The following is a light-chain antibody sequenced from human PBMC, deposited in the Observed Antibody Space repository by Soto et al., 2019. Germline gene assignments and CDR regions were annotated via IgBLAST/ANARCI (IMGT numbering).Light chain of an antibody. Sequence: EIVLTQSPATLSLSPGERATLSCRASQSVENYLAWFQQKRGQAPRLLIYDTSNRAAGIPDRFSGSGSVTDFTLTISSREPEDFAVYYCHQRYIWPPLTFGGGTKVEIK. CDR3: HQRYIWPPLT. J-gene: IGKJ4*01. CDR1: QSVENY. CDR2: DTS. V-gene: IGKV3-11*01.